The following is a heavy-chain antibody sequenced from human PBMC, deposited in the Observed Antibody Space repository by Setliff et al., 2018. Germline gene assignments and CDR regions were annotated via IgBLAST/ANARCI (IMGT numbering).Heavy chain of an antibody. Sequence: SETLSLTCAVYGGSFSGYYWSWIRQPPGKGLEWIGEINHSGSTNYNPSLKSRVTISVDTSKNQSSLKLSSVTAADTAVYYCARAVITMVRGVMTGGYYFDYWGQGTLVTVSS. CDR1: GGSFSGYY. J-gene: IGHJ4*02. V-gene: IGHV4-34*01. CDR3: ARAVITMVRGVMTGGYYFDY. CDR2: INHSGST. D-gene: IGHD3-10*01.